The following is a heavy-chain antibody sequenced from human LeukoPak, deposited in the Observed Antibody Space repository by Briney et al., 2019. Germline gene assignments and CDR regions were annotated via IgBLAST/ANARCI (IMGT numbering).Heavy chain of an antibody. D-gene: IGHD5-24*01. CDR2: IKQDGSEK. CDR3: ARDSVDGYFDASDI. V-gene: IGHV3-7*01. CDR1: GFTFSSYW. Sequence: PGGSLRLSCAASGFTFSSYWMSWVRQAPGKGLEWVANIKQDGSEKYYVDSVKGRFTISRDNAKNSLYLQMNSLRAEDTAVYYCARDSVDGYFDASDIWGQGTMVTVSS. J-gene: IGHJ3*02.